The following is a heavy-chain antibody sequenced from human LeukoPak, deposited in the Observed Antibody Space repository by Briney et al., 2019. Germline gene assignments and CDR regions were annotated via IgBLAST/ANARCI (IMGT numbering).Heavy chain of an antibody. D-gene: IGHD5-18*01. Sequence: RPGGSLRLSCAASGFTFDDYGMSWVRQAPGKGLEWVSGINWNGGSTGYADSVKGRFTISRDNAKNSLYLQMNSLRAEDTALYYCARVNVSGGTAMVFYYYYYYGRLGQRDHGHHLL. CDR1: GFTFDDYG. CDR2: INWNGGST. CDR3: ARVNVSGGTAMVFYYYYYYGR. V-gene: IGHV3-20*04. J-gene: IGHJ6*03.